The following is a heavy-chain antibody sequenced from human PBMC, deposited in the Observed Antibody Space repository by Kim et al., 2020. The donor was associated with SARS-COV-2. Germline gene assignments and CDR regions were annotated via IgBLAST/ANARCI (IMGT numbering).Heavy chain of an antibody. CDR3: ARDRGHYYDSSGYYFASVGRYYGMDV. J-gene: IGHJ6*02. D-gene: IGHD3-22*01. Sequence: GGSLRLSCAASGFTVSSNYMSWVRQAPGKGLEWVSVIYSGGSTYYADSVKGRFTISRDNSKNTLYLQMNSLRAEDTAVYYCARDRGHYYDSSGYYFASVGRYYGMDVWGQGTTVTVSS. CDR2: IYSGGST. CDR1: GFTVSSNY. V-gene: IGHV3-53*01.